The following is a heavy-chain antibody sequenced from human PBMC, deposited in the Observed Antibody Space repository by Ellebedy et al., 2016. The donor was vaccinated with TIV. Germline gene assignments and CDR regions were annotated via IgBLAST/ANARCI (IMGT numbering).Heavy chain of an antibody. D-gene: IGHD3-22*01. Sequence: GGSLRLSXEASGFTFSSYDMHWVRQAPGKGLEWVAVISYDGSDKFYADSVKGRFTISRDNSKNTLYLQMNSLRAEDTAVYYCAPHYYDSIGPSRGGGGFDIWGQGTMVTVSS. CDR2: ISYDGSDK. J-gene: IGHJ3*02. CDR1: GFTFSSYD. V-gene: IGHV3-30*03. CDR3: APHYYDSIGPSRGGGGFDI.